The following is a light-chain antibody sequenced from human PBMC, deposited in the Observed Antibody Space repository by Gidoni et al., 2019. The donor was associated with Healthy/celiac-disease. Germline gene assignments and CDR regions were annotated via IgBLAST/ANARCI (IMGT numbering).Light chain of an antibody. Sequence: SSVLTQPPSVFVAPGQTARITWWGNNIGSKSVHWSQQKPGRAPVLVGYDDSDRPSGIPVRCSCSNSGNTATLTISRVEAADESDYYCQVWDSSSVVFCGGTKLTVL. J-gene: IGLJ2*01. V-gene: IGLV3-21*02. CDR1: NIGSKS. CDR2: DDS. CDR3: QVWDSSSVV.